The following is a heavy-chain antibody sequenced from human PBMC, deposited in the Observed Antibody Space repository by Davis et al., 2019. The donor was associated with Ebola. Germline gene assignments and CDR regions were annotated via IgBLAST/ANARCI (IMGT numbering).Heavy chain of an antibody. CDR3: ARGVGAITPFDY. CDR2: IYYSGST. Sequence: SETLSLTCTVSGGSISSSSYYWGWIRQPPGKGLEWIGSIYYSGSTYYNPSLKSRVTISVDTSKNQFSLKLSSVTAADTAVYYCARGVGAITPFDYWGQGTLVSVS. V-gene: IGHV4-39*01. D-gene: IGHD1-26*01. CDR1: GGSISSSSYY. J-gene: IGHJ4*02.